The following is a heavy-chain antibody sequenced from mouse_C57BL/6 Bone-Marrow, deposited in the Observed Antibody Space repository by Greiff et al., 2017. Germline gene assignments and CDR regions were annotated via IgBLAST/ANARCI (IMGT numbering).Heavy chain of an antibody. Sequence: QVQPQQSGAELARPGASVKLSCKASGYTFTSYGISWVKQRTGQGLEWIGEIYPRSGNTYYNEKFKGKATLTADKSSSTAYMELRSLTSEDSAVYFCAFYYLDYWGQGTTLTVSS. CDR2: IYPRSGNT. V-gene: IGHV1-81*01. CDR3: AFYYLDY. J-gene: IGHJ2*01. CDR1: GYTFTSYG.